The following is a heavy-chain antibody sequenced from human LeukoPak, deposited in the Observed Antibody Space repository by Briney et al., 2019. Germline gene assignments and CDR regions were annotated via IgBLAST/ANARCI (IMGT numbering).Heavy chain of an antibody. D-gene: IGHD2-2*01. CDR1: GGSISSGSYY. J-gene: IGHJ4*02. CDR3: ARGLGYCSSTSCSGGIDY. Sequence: SETLSLTCTVSGGSISSGSYYWSWIRQPAGKGLEWIGRIYTSGSTNYNPSLKSRVTISVDTSKNQLSLKLSSVTAADTAVYYCARGLGYCSSTSCSGGIDYWGQGTLVTVSS. V-gene: IGHV4-61*02. CDR2: IYTSGST.